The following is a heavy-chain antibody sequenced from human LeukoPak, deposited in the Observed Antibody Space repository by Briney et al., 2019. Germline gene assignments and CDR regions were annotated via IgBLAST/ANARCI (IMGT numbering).Heavy chain of an antibody. CDR2: IYTSGST. CDR1: GGSISSGYYY. CDR3: APSMNSYVNWFDP. Sequence: KSSETLSLTCTVSGGSISSGYYYWNWIRQPAGKGLEWIGRIYTSGSTNYNPSLKSRVTISVDTSKNQFSLKLSSVTAADTAEYYCAPSMNSYVNWFDPWGQGTLVTVSS. J-gene: IGHJ5*02. V-gene: IGHV4-61*02. D-gene: IGHD3-16*01.